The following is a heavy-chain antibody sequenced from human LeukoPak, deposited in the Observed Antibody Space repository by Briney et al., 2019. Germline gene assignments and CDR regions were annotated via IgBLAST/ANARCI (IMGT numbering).Heavy chain of an antibody. Sequence: SQTLSLTCTVSGGSLSSGDYYWSWIRHPPGKGLEWIGYIYYSVTTYYTPSLKSRVAISVDTSKNQFSLKLSSVTAADTAVYYCARAVYSTSAGIDYWGQGTLVTVSS. J-gene: IGHJ4*02. CDR3: ARAVYSTSAGIDY. CDR2: IYYSVTT. D-gene: IGHD6-6*01. CDR1: GGSLSSGDYY. V-gene: IGHV4-30-4*01.